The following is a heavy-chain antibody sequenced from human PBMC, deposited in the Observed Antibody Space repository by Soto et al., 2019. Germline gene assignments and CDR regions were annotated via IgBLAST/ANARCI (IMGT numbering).Heavy chain of an antibody. CDR3: SMTTVTSNWFDP. J-gene: IGHJ5*02. CDR2: IIPILGIA. Sequence: QVQLVQSGAEVKKPGSSVKVSCKASGGTFSSYTISWVRQAPGQGLEWMGRIIPILGIANYAQKFQGRVTITADKSTSTAYVELSILRSEDTAVYYCSMTTVTSNWFDPCVHGTLVTVSS. CDR1: GGTFSSYT. V-gene: IGHV1-69*02. D-gene: IGHD4-17*01.